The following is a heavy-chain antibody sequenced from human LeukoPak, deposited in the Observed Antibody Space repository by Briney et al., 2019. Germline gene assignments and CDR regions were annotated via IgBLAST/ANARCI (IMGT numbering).Heavy chain of an antibody. CDR3: ARAGYGSRSPYYGMDV. CDR2: IGTAGDT. J-gene: IGHJ6*02. V-gene: IGHV3-13*01. Sequence: GGSLRLSCAASGFTFSSYGLHWVRQVTGKGLEWVSAIGTAGDTYYPGSVKGRFTISRENAKNSLYLQMNSLRVGDTAVYYCARAGYGSRSPYYGMDVWGPGTTVTVSS. CDR1: GFTFSSYG. D-gene: IGHD3-10*01.